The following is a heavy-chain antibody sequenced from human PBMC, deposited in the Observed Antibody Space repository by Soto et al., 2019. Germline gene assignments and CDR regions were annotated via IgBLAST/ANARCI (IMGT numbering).Heavy chain of an antibody. CDR1: GFPFSFYS. D-gene: IGHD1-26*01. Sequence: PGGSLRLSCAASGFPFSFYSMNWVRQAPGKGLEWISYITSTSSAINYADSVRGRFTISRDNAMRSLFLHMNSLRDEDTAVYYCARGLITGSQYSGGWYYFDSWGQGTQVTVSS. J-gene: IGHJ4*02. CDR3: ARGLITGSQYSGGWYYFDS. CDR2: ITSTSSAI. V-gene: IGHV3-48*02.